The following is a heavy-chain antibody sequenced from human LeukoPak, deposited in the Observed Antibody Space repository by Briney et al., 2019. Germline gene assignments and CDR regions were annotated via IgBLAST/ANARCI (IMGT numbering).Heavy chain of an antibody. CDR1: GGSISSGSYY. CDR3: ARVYDSSGYYYG. J-gene: IGHJ4*02. Sequence: SETLSLTCTVSGGSISSGSYYWSWIRQPAGKGLEWIGRIYTSGSTNYNPSLKSRVTISVDTSKNQFSLKLSSVTAADTAVYYCARVYDSSGYYYGWGQGTLVTVSS. CDR2: IYTSGST. V-gene: IGHV4-61*02. D-gene: IGHD3-22*01.